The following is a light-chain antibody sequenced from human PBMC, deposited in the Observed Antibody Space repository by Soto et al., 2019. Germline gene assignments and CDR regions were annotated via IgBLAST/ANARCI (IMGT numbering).Light chain of an antibody. Sequence: QSALTQPASVSGSPGQSITISCTGTSSDVGAYNYVSWYQQHPGKAPKLMIYEVSNRPSGVSNRFSGSKSGNTASLTISGLQAEDEADSYCSSYTTSSTYVFGTGTKLTVL. CDR1: SSDVGAYNY. J-gene: IGLJ1*01. CDR3: SSYTTSSTYV. CDR2: EVS. V-gene: IGLV2-14*01.